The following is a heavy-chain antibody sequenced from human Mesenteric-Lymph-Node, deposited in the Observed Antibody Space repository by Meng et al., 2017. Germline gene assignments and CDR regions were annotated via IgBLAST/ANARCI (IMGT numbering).Heavy chain of an antibody. V-gene: IGHV3-72*01. J-gene: IGHJ4*02. Sequence: SLRLSCAASGFTFSSYALHWVRQAPGKGLEWVGHTKNKANSYSTAYAASVRGRFTISRDDSQNALFLQMNNLKTEDTAVYYCAKRNSGIFYDYWGQGTLVTVSS. D-gene: IGHD1-26*01. CDR2: TKNKANSYST. CDR3: AKRNSGIFYDY. CDR1: GFTFSSYA.